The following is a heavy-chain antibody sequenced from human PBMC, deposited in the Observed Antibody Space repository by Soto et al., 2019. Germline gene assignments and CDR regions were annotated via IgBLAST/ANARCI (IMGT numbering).Heavy chain of an antibody. CDR1: EFSFSSYA. D-gene: IGHD6-19*01. Sequence: QVRLVESGGCVVQPGRSLRLSCTASEFSFSSYAMYWFRQPPMKGMEWVAVISHDGINKHYADSVKGRVTVSRDKSNHSLDLQLNSLRCEDTAMYYCARDTYSSDYFVKWFEPWGQGTLVPVSS. J-gene: IGHJ5*02. CDR3: ARDTYSSDYFVKWFEP. CDR2: ISHDGINK. V-gene: IGHV3-30-3*01.